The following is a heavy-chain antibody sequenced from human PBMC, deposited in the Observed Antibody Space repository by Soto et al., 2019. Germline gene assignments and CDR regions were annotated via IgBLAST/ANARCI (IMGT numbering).Heavy chain of an antibody. CDR3: ASGRLQTYYYYYYMDV. D-gene: IGHD4-4*01. Sequence: SETLSLTCTVSGGSISSYYWSWIRQPPGKGLEWIGYIYYSGSTNYNPSLKSRVTISVDTSKNQFSLKLSSVTAADTAVYYCASGRLQTYYYYYYMDVWGKGITVTVSS. J-gene: IGHJ6*03. CDR2: IYYSGST. V-gene: IGHV4-59*01. CDR1: GGSISSYY.